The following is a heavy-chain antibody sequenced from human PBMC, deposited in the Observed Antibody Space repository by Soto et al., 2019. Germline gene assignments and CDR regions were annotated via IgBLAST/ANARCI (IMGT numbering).Heavy chain of an antibody. Sequence: ELQLVESGGGLVQPGGSLRLSCVVSGFSFSKYWMSWVRQAPGKGLEWVANIKQDGSETYYVDSVKGQFTISRDNAENSLHLQMTSLRGDDTAVYYCARGWATTAGTGDNWGQGTLVIVSS. CDR2: IKQDGSET. CDR3: ARGWATTAGTGDN. J-gene: IGHJ4*02. V-gene: IGHV3-7*01. CDR1: GFSFSKYW. D-gene: IGHD3-10*01.